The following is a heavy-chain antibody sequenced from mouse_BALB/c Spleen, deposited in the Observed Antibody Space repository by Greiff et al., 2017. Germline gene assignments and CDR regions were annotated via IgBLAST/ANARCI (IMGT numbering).Heavy chain of an antibody. D-gene: IGHD2-14*01. Sequence: QVQLQQSGAELAKPGASVKMSCKASGYTFTSYWMHWVKQRPGQGLEWIGYINPSTGYTEYNQKFKDKATLTADKSSSTAYMQLSSLTSEDSAVYYCARKEEYDVGAMDYWGQGTSVTVSS. J-gene: IGHJ4*01. CDR3: ARKEEYDVGAMDY. CDR2: INPSTGYT. V-gene: IGHV1-7*01. CDR1: GYTFTSYW.